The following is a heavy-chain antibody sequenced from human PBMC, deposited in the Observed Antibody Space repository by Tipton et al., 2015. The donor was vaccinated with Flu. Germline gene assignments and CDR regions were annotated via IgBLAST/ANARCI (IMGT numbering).Heavy chain of an antibody. CDR2: ISAYNGNT. J-gene: IGHJ4*02. Sequence: QLVQSGAEVKKPGASVKVSCKASGYTFTSYGISWVRQAPGQGLEWMGWISAYNGNTNYAQKLQGRVTMTTDTSTSTAYMELRSLRSDDTAVYYCAREGGQYCSSTSCYTFDYWGQGTLVTVSS. V-gene: IGHV1-18*04. CDR1: GYTFTSYG. CDR3: AREGGQYCSSTSCYTFDY. D-gene: IGHD2-2*02.